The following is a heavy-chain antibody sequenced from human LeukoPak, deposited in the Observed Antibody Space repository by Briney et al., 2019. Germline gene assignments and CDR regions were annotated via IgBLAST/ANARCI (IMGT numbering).Heavy chain of an antibody. D-gene: IGHD1-1*01. V-gene: IGHV3-23*01. J-gene: IGHJ5*02. CDR3: ARVQPDNNDEYNWFDP. CDR1: GFTFNSYA. Sequence: GSLRLSCAASGFTFNSYAMTWVRQGAGRGLEWVSPISGTSGTASYADSVEGRFSISRDDSKNTVYLQMTSLRVEDTAVYFCARVQPDNNDEYNWFDPWGQGTQVTVSS. CDR2: ISGTSGTA.